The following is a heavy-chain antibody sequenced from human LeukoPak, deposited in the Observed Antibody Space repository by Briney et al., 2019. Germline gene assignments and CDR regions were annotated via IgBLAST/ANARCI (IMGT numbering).Heavy chain of an antibody. J-gene: IGHJ4*02. CDR1: GFPFSHYW. Sequence: GGSLRLSCAVSGFPFSHYWMTWVRQAPGKGLECVANIRQDGSDKYYVDSVRGRFTISRDNAKNSLYLQMNSLRDDDTAIYYCAAIDWASLAWGQGALVTVSS. V-gene: IGHV3-7*01. CDR3: AAIDWASLA. D-gene: IGHD3-9*01. CDR2: IRQDGSDK.